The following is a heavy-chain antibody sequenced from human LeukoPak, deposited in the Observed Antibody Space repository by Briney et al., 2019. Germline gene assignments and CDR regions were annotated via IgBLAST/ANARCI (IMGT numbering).Heavy chain of an antibody. D-gene: IGHD2-15*01. CDR2: ISSSSSYM. Sequence: GGSLRLSCAASGFTFGSYSMNWVRQAPGKGLEWVSSISSSSSYMYYADSVKGRFTISRDNAENSLYLQMNSLRAEDTAVYYCAGGYCSGGSCYRPFDYWGRGTPVTVSS. V-gene: IGHV3-21*01. CDR3: AGGYCSGGSCYRPFDY. J-gene: IGHJ4*02. CDR1: GFTFGSYS.